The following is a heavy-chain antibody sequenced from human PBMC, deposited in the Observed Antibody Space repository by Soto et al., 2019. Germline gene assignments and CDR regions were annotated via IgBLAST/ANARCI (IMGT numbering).Heavy chain of an antibody. D-gene: IGHD5-12*01. CDR3: AKEVLDVDIVAAFDY. CDR2: ISGSGGST. CDR1: GFTFSSYA. V-gene: IGHV3-23*01. Sequence: GGSLRLSCAASGFTFSSYAMSWVRQAPGKGLEWVSAISGSGGSTYYADSVKGRFTISRDNSKDTLYLQMNSLRAEDTAVYYCAKEVLDVDIVAAFDYWGQGTLVTVSS. J-gene: IGHJ4*02.